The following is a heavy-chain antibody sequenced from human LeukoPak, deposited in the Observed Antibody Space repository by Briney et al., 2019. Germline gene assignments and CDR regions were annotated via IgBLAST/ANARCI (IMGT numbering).Heavy chain of an antibody. CDR1: GGSISSYY. J-gene: IGHJ6*02. D-gene: IGHD2-2*01. Sequence: PSGTLSLTCTVSGGSISSYYWSWIRQPPGKGLEWIGYIYYSGSTNYNPSLKSRVTISVDTSKNQFSLKLSSVTAADTAVYYCARVAFCSSTSCPLGSMDVWGQGTTVTVSS. CDR2: IYYSGST. CDR3: ARVAFCSSTSCPLGSMDV. V-gene: IGHV4-59*01.